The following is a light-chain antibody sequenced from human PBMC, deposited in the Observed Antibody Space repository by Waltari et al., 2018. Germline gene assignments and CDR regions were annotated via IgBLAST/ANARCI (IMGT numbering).Light chain of an antibody. J-gene: IGKJ4*01. Sequence: EIVLTQSPATLSLSPGERVTLSCRASQSVSRSLGWFLQKPGQAPKLLIYEASNRAPGLPGRFSGSGFGRDFTLTISSLEPEDFGVYSCQQRSVWPFTFGGGTKLEI. V-gene: IGKV3-11*02. CDR2: EAS. CDR3: QQRSVWPFT. CDR1: QSVSRS.